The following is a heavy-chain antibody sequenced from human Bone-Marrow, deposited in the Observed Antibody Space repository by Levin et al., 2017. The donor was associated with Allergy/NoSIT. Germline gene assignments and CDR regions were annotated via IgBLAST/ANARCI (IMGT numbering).Heavy chain of an antibody. J-gene: IGHJ4*02. CDR1: GFTFNTYE. Sequence: SCAASGFTFNTYEMHWVRQSPGKGLEWVSYISSNGGTIYYADSVKGRFTISRDNAKNSLYLQMNSLRAEDTAIYYCARDAEPSAMKPFDYWGQGTLVTVSS. CDR2: ISSNGGTI. D-gene: IGHD1-14*01. CDR3: ARDAEPSAMKPFDY. V-gene: IGHV3-48*03.